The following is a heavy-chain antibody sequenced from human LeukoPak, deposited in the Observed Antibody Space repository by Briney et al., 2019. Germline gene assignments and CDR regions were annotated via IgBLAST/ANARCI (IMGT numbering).Heavy chain of an antibody. CDR3: ATTYYDILTGYWHDAFDI. Sequence: SETLSLTCTVSGGSISSYYWSWIRQPPGKGLEWIGYIYYCGSTNCNPSLKSRVTISVDTSKNQFSLKLSSVTAADTAVYYCATTYYDILTGYWHDAFDIWGQGTMVAVSS. J-gene: IGHJ3*02. CDR1: GGSISSYY. V-gene: IGHV4-59*08. D-gene: IGHD3-9*01. CDR2: IYYCGST.